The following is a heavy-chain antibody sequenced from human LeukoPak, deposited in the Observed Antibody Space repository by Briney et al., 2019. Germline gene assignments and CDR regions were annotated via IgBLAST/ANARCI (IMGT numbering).Heavy chain of an antibody. CDR1: GFTFSDEY. CDR3: ARSRGAGPAAYFDY. V-gene: IGHV3-11*03. CDR2: ISNSGSYT. Sequence: GGALRLSCAASGFTFSDEYMSWIRQAPGKGLEWVSYISNSGSYTNYADSVKGRFTISRDNAKNSLYLQMSSLRAEDTAVYYCARSRGAGPAAYFDYWGQGTLITVSS. D-gene: IGHD6-19*01. J-gene: IGHJ4*02.